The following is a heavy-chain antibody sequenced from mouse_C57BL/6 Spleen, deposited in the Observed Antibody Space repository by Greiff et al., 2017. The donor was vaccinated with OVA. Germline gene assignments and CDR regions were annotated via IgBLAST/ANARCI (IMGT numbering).Heavy chain of an antibody. CDR3: ARPSPHYDYGGAMDY. V-gene: IGHV5-9*04. D-gene: IGHD2-4*01. CDR2: LSGGGGNT. J-gene: IGHJ4*01. CDR1: GFTFRSYT. Sequence: DVKLVESGGGLVKPGGSLKLSCAASGFTFRSYTMSWVRQTPAKRLEWVAPLSGGGGNTYYPDSVKGRFTLSRDNAKNTLYLQMSRSESEDTAVYYCARPSPHYDYGGAMDYWGQGTAVTVSS.